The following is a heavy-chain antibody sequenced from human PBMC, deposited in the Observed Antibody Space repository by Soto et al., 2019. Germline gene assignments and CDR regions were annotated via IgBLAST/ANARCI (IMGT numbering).Heavy chain of an antibody. V-gene: IGHV2-70*01. CDR2: IDWDDDK. CDR1: GFSLSTSAMC. D-gene: IGHD1-26*01. Sequence: SGPTLVNPTQTLTLTCTFSGFSLSTSAMCVSWIRQPPGKALEWLALIDWDDDKYYSTFLKTRLTISKDTSRNQVVLTMTKMDPVDTATYFCARTRLSGGRYTFFDYWGQGALVTVSS. CDR3: ARTRLSGGRYTFFDY. J-gene: IGHJ4*02.